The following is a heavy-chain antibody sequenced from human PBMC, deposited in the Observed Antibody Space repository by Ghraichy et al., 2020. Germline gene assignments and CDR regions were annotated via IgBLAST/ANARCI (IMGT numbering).Heavy chain of an antibody. Sequence: LTCAASGFTFSSYAMSWVRQAPGKGLEWVSAISGSGGSTYYADSVKGRFTISRDNSKNTLYLQMNSLRAEDTAVYYCAKDVGLVDGYCSSTSCSGDYYYYGMDVWGQGTTVTVSS. CDR1: GFTFSSYA. CDR3: AKDVGLVDGYCSSTSCSGDYYYYGMDV. D-gene: IGHD2-2*03. J-gene: IGHJ6*02. CDR2: ISGSGGST. V-gene: IGHV3-23*01.